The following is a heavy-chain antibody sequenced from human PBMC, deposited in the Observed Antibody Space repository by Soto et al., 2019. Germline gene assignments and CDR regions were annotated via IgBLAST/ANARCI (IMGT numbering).Heavy chain of an antibody. Sequence: GGSLRLSCAASGFTFSSYSMNWVRQDPGKGLEWVSSISSSSSYIYYADSVKGRFTISRDNAKNSLYLQMNSLRADDTAVYYCAKGSGGYRPYFFDYWGQGTLVTVSS. V-gene: IGHV3-21*04. CDR2: ISSSSSYI. CDR1: GFTFSSYS. J-gene: IGHJ4*02. CDR3: AKGSGGYRPYFFDY. D-gene: IGHD3-22*01.